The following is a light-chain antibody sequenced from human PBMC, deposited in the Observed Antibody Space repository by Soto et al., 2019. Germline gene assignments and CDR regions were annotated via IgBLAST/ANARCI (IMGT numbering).Light chain of an antibody. V-gene: IGLV4-60*03. CDR1: SGHRSYI. Sequence: QSVVTQSSSASASLGSSVKLTCTLSSGHRSYIIAWHQQQPGKAPRFLMKVENSGGYNRGSGVPDRFSGSSSGADRYLTISNLQSEDEADYYCETWDTNTRLFGGGTQLTVL. J-gene: IGLJ2*01. CDR2: VENSGGY. CDR3: ETWDTNTRL.